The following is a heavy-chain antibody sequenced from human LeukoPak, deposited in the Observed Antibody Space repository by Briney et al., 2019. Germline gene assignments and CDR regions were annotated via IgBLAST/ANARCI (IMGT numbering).Heavy chain of an antibody. Sequence: GGSLRLSCAASGFTVSSNYMSWVRQAPGKGLEWVSIIHSGGSTYYAGSVKGRFTISKDNSKNTLYLQMNSLRAEDTAVYYCVRDLSGYCAWGQGTLVTVSS. V-gene: IGHV3-53*01. CDR2: IHSGGST. D-gene: IGHD2-21*01. CDR3: VRDLSGYCA. CDR1: GFTVSSNY. J-gene: IGHJ4*02.